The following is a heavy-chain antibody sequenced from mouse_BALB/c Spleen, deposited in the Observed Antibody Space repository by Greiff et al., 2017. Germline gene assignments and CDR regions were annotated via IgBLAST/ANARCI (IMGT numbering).Heavy chain of an antibody. J-gene: IGHJ1*01. CDR2: IYPGSGST. Sequence: LQQPGSELVRPGASVKLSCKASGYTFTSYWMHWVKQRPGQGLEWIGNIYPGSGSTNYDEKFKSKATLTVDTSSSTAYMQLSSPTSEDSAVYYCARSYGSSYHWYFDVWGSGTTVTVSS. CDR1: GYTFTSYW. D-gene: IGHD1-1*01. V-gene: IGHV1S22*01. CDR3: ARSYGSSYHWYFDV.